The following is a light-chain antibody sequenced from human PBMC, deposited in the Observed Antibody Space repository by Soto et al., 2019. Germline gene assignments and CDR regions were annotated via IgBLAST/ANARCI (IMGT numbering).Light chain of an antibody. V-gene: IGKV1-5*01. Sequence: DIQMTQSPSSLSASVGDRVPITCRASQSVSNWLAWYQQKRGKAPELLIYDASSLKSGVPSRFSGGGSGTEFTLTVNNLQPDDLATYICQQYKSYSTFGRGTKVDIK. CDR1: QSVSNW. J-gene: IGKJ1*01. CDR2: DAS. CDR3: QQYKSYST.